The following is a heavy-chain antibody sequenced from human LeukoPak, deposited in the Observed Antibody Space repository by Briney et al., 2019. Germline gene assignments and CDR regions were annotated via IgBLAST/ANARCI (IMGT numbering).Heavy chain of an antibody. J-gene: IGHJ5*02. CDR1: GYTFSSYA. V-gene: IGHV3-64*01. Sequence: GGSLRLSCEGSGYTFSSYAMHWVRQAPGKGLEYVAAISSDGRITYYANFVKGRFTISRDNSKNTLYLQMGSLRTEDMAVYYCARVSGWYWFDQWGQGTLSPSPQ. D-gene: IGHD6-19*01. CDR2: ISSDGRIT. CDR3: ARVSGWYWFDQ.